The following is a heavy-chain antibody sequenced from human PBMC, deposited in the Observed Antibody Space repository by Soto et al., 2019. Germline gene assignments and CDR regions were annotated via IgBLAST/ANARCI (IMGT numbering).Heavy chain of an antibody. Sequence: SGPTLVNPTQTLTLTCTFSGFSLSTSGMCVSWIRQPPGKALEWLALIDWEDDKYYSKSLKTRLTISKDTSKNQVVLTMTNMNTVDTATYYCARRVIVATIAGYYYYGMDVWGQGITVTVSS. V-gene: IGHV2-70*01. D-gene: IGHD5-12*01. J-gene: IGHJ6*02. CDR2: IDWEDDK. CDR1: GFSLSTSGMC. CDR3: ARRVIVATIAGYYYYGMDV.